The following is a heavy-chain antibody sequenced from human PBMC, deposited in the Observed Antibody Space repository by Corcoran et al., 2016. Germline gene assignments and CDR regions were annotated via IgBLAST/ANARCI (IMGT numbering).Heavy chain of an antibody. CDR2: IKSKTDGGTT. Sequence: EVQLVESGGGLVKPGGSLRLSCAASGFTFSNAWMSWVRQAPGKGLEWVGRIKSKTDGGTTDYAAPVKGRFTISRDDSKNTLYLQMNSMKTEDTAVYYCTTLSGSYQRVYWGQGTLVTVSS. J-gene: IGHJ4*02. CDR1: GFTFSNAW. CDR3: TTLSGSYQRVY. D-gene: IGHD1-26*01. V-gene: IGHV3-15*01.